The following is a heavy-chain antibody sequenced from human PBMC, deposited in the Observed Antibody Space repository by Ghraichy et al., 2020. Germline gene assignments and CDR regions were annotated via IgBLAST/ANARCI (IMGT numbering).Heavy chain of an antibody. J-gene: IGHJ4*02. CDR2: ISAYNGDT. CDR3: ARGFGSGSYWGF. D-gene: IGHD3-10*01. Sequence: ASVKVSCKASGYTFTSYDFSWVRQAPGQGLEWMGWISAYNGDTNYAQNLQGRVTMTTDSSTSTAYMELRSLRFDDTAVYYCARGFGSGSYWGFWGQGTLVTVSS. CDR1: GYTFTSYD. V-gene: IGHV1-18*04.